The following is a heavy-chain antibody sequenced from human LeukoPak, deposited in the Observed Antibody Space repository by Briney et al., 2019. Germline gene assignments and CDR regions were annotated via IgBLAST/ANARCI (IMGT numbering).Heavy chain of an antibody. V-gene: IGHV1-18*01. Sequence: GASVKVSCKASGYTFTNYGNSWVRQAPGQGLEWMGWISDYNGITNYAQTFQGRVTMTTDTSTSTAYMELRSLRSDDTGVYYCARYSYGLYYFDSWGQGTLVTVSS. J-gene: IGHJ4*02. CDR1: GYTFTNYG. CDR2: ISDYNGIT. CDR3: ARYSYGLYYFDS. D-gene: IGHD5-18*01.